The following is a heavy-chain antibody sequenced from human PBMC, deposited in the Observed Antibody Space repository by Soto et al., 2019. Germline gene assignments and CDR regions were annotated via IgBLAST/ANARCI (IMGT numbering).Heavy chain of an antibody. D-gene: IGHD3-3*01. CDR1: GFTFGDYA. V-gene: IGHV3-49*03. Sequence: GGSLRLSCTASGFTFGDYAMSWFRQAPGKGLEWVGFIRSKAYGGTTEYAASVKGRFTISRDDSKSIAYLQMNSLKTEDTAVYYCTRDRTGYYDFWSGYPTYYYYGMDVWGQGTTVTVSS. J-gene: IGHJ6*02. CDR2: IRSKAYGGTT. CDR3: TRDRTGYYDFWSGYPTYYYYGMDV.